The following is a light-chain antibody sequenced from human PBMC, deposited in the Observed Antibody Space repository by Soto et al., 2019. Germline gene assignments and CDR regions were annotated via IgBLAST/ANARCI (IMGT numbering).Light chain of an antibody. Sequence: QSALTQPPSASGSPGQSVTISCTGTSGDVGGYNYVSWYQQHPGKTPKLMIYEVSKRPSGVPDRFSGSKSGNTASLTVSGLQAEDEADYYCSSYAGSNIYVVFGGGTKLTVL. CDR3: SSYAGSNIYVV. V-gene: IGLV2-8*01. CDR2: EVS. CDR1: SGDVGGYNY. J-gene: IGLJ2*01.